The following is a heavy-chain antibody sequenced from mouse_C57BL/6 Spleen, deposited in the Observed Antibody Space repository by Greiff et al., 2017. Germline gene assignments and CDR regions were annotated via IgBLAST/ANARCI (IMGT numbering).Heavy chain of an antibody. J-gene: IGHJ3*01. D-gene: IGHD2-4*01. V-gene: IGHV14-4*01. CDR1: GFNIKDGY. Sequence: VQLQQSGAELVRPWASVKLSCTASGFNIKDGYMHWVKLRPEPGMELNCWIDPENGDTAYASKFQGKATITADTASNTAYLQLSRLTSEDTAVYYCSIYYDYDRGCLCADWGQGTLVTVSA. CDR2: IDPENGDT. CDR3: SIYYDYDRGCLCAD.